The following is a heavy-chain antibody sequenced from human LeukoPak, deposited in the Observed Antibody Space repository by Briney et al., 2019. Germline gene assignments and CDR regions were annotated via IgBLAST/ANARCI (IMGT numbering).Heavy chain of an antibody. Sequence: GGSRRLSCAASGFTVSSNYMSWVRQAPGKGLEWVLVIYSGGSTYYADSLKGRLTISRDNSKNTLYLQMNSLRAEDTAVYYCARPYYYDSSGYYYHDAFDIWGQGTMVTVSS. CDR3: ARPYYYDSSGYYYHDAFDI. CDR2: IYSGGST. J-gene: IGHJ3*02. CDR1: GFTVSSNY. V-gene: IGHV3-66*01. D-gene: IGHD3-22*01.